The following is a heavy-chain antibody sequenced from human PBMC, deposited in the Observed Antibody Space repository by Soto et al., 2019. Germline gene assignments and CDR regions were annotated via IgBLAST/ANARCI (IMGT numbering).Heavy chain of an antibody. Sequence: QVQLVQSGAEVKKPGSSVKVSCKASGGTFSSYAISWVRQAPGQGLEWMGGIIPIFGTANYAQKFQGRVRITADESTSTAYMELSSLRPEDTAVYYCARDRLRLRLGELSFDAFDIWGQGTMVTVSS. V-gene: IGHV1-69*12. J-gene: IGHJ3*02. D-gene: IGHD3-16*02. CDR1: GGTFSSYA. CDR2: IIPIFGTA. CDR3: ARDRLRLRLGELSFDAFDI.